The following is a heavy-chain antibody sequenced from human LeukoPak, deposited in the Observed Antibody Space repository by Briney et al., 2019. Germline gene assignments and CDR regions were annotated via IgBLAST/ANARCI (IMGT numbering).Heavy chain of an antibody. Sequence: SETLSLTCTVSGGSISSYYWSWIRQPPGKGLEWIGEINHSGSTNYNPSLKSRVTISVDTSKNQFSLKLSSVTAADTAVYYCARHRIGSNVVVPAAMRKASNWFDPWGQGTLVTVSS. D-gene: IGHD2-2*01. J-gene: IGHJ5*02. CDR3: ARHRIGSNVVVPAAMRKASNWFDP. V-gene: IGHV4-34*01. CDR1: GGSISSYY. CDR2: INHSGST.